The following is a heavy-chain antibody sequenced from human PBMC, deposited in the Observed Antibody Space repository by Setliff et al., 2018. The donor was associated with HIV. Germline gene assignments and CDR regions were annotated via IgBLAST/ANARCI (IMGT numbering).Heavy chain of an antibody. CDR3: ARGGYSYGFGRHRAYFQY. CDR2: INHSGGT. CDR1: GESFSAYY. D-gene: IGHD5-18*01. V-gene: IGHV4-34*01. Sequence: SETLSLTCAVYGESFSAYYWSWIRQTPGKGLEWIGEINHSGGTNYNPSPKSRVTMSVDTSKNQFSLKLSSVTAADTAVFYCARGGYSYGFGRHRAYFQYWGQGTQVTVSS. J-gene: IGHJ1*01.